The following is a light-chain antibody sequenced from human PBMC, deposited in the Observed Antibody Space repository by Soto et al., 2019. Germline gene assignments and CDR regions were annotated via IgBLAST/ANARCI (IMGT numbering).Light chain of an antibody. CDR2: ELI. CDR1: SSDVGGYNY. Sequence: QSALTQPASVSGSPGQSITISCTGTSSDVGGYNYVSWYQQHPGKAPKLIIYELINRPSGVSNRFSGSQSGNTASLTISGLQAEDEADYYCNSYTSKSTGFFGTGTKRTGL. V-gene: IGLV2-14*01. J-gene: IGLJ1*01. CDR3: NSYTSKSTGF.